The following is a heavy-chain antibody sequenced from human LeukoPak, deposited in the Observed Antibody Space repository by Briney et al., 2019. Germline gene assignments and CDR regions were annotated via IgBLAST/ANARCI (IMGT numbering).Heavy chain of an antibody. CDR3: AREGYYYDSSGYYGDYYYMDV. Sequence: PSETLSLTCTVSGGSISIYYWSCIRHPAEKVLEWIGRIYTSGSTNYHTSLKGRVPMSVAKSQNQFSLKLSSVTAADKAVYYCAREGYYYDSSGYYGDYYYMDVWGKGTTVTVSS. D-gene: IGHD3-22*01. V-gene: IGHV4-4*07. CDR2: IYTSGST. J-gene: IGHJ6*03. CDR1: GGSISIYY.